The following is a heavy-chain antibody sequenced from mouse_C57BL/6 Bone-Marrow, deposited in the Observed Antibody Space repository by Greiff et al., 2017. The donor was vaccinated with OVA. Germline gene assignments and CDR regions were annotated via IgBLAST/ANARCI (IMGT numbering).Heavy chain of an antibody. V-gene: IGHV1-55*01. J-gene: IGHJ2*01. CDR3: ARGDYGSSYFFDY. Sequence: QVQLQQPGAELVKPGASVKMSCKASGYTFTSYWITWVKQRPGQGLEWIGDIYPGSGSTNYNEKFKSKATLTVDTSSSTAYMQLSSLTSEDSAVYYGARGDYGSSYFFDYWGQGTTLTVSS. D-gene: IGHD1-1*01. CDR2: IYPGSGST. CDR1: GYTFTSYW.